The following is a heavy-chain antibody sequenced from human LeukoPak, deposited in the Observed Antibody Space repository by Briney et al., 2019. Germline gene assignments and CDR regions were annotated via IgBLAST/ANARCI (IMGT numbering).Heavy chain of an antibody. CDR3: AKALPYYDFWSGYPKSDFDY. Sequence: SGGSLRLSCAASGFTFSSYGMHWVRQAPGKGLEWVAFIRYDGSNKYYADSVKGRFTISRDNSKNTLYLQMNSRRAEDTAVYYCAKALPYYDFWSGYPKSDFDYWGQGTLVTVSS. CDR2: IRYDGSNK. CDR1: GFTFSSYG. D-gene: IGHD3-3*01. J-gene: IGHJ4*02. V-gene: IGHV3-30*02.